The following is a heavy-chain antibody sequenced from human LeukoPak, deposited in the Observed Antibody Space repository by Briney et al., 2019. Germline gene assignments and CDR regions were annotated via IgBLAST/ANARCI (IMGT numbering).Heavy chain of an antibody. CDR2: IYTTGNT. V-gene: IGHV4-61*09. Sequence: SQTLSLTCTVSDDSITSPNYYWSWVRQPAGKGLEWIGHIYTTGNTYYKPYFKSRVIMSIDTSKKSFSLNLTSVTAADTAIYYCGRGVFDWIFSSYWYFDLWGRGTLVSVSS. CDR1: DDSITSPNYY. CDR3: GRGVFDWIFSSYWYFDL. J-gene: IGHJ2*01. D-gene: IGHD3-9*01.